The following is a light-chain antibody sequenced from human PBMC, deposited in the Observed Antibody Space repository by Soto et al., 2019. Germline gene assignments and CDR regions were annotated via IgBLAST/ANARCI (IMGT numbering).Light chain of an antibody. J-gene: IGKJ1*01. CDR2: ETS. V-gene: IGKV3-20*01. Sequence: DIVLTQSLGTLSLTQGERATLSCRASQSVSAGYFAWYQQKPGQAPRLHIYETSSRTTGIPDRFSGSGSGTDFTLTISRLEPEDFAVYYCQQYGDSPTFGQGTKV. CDR1: QSVSAGY. CDR3: QQYGDSPT.